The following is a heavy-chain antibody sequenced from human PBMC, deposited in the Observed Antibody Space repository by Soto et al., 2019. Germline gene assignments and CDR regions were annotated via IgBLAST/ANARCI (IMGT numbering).Heavy chain of an antibody. D-gene: IGHD3-10*01. J-gene: IGHJ5*02. CDR2: ISAYNGNT. CDR3: VRDEGFGELEDWYDP. V-gene: IGHV1-18*01. Sequence: ASVKVSCKASGYTFTSYGISWVRQAPGQGLEWMGWISAYNGNTNYAQKLQGRVTMTTDTSTSTAYMELRSLRSDDTAVYYCVRDEGFGELEDWYDPWGQGTLVTVSS. CDR1: GYTFTSYG.